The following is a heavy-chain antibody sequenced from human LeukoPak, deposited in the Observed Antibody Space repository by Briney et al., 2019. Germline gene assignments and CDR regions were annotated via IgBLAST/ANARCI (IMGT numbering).Heavy chain of an antibody. V-gene: IGHV3-7*01. CDR3: ARDGGLNTNFAY. CDR2: TKPDGSAE. Sequence: GGSLRLSCAASGCTFRNYWMGCVRQAPAKGLEWVANTKPDGSAEYYEDSLRGRFTNSRDNANNFLYLQMIRLRVEDTDVYYCARDGGLNTNFAYWGQGTLVTVSS. D-gene: IGHD2-15*01. J-gene: IGHJ4*02. CDR1: GCTFRNYW.